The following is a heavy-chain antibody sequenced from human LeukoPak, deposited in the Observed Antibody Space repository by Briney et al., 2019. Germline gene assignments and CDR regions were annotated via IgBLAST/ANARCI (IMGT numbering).Heavy chain of an antibody. CDR3: AKDMAAYYYASGNIDY. V-gene: IGHV3-43D*03. Sequence: GGSLRLSCAASGFTFSSYGMSWVRQAPGKGLEWVSLITWDGGSTYYADSVKGRFTISRDNSKNSLYLQMNSLRADDTSLYYCAKDMAAYYYASGNIDYWGQGTLVTVSS. D-gene: IGHD3-10*01. CDR1: GFTFSSYG. CDR2: ITWDGGST. J-gene: IGHJ4*02.